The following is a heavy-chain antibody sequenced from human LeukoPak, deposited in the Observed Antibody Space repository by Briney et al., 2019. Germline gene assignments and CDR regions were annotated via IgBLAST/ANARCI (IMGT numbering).Heavy chain of an antibody. CDR1: GYTFTSYD. V-gene: IGHV1-8*01. J-gene: IGHJ4*02. CDR2: MNPNSGNT. CDR3: ARWGNFPGSGSYY. Sequence: ASVKVSYKASGYTFTSYDINWVRQATGQGLEWMGWMNPNSGNTGYAQKFQGRVTMTRNTSISTAYMELRSLRSDDTAVYYCARWGNFPGSGSYYWGQGTLVTVSS. D-gene: IGHD1-26*01.